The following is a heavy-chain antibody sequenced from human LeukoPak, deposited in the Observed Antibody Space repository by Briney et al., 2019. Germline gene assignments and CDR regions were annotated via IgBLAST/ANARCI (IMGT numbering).Heavy chain of an antibody. CDR3: ARVSARNYPLDY. CDR2: INHSGST. Sequence: SETLSLTCAVYGGSFSGYYWSWIRQPPGKGLEWIGEINHSGSTNYNPSLKSRVTISVDTSKNQFSLKLSSVTAADTAVYYCARVSARNYPLDYRGQGTLVTVSS. CDR1: GGSFSGYY. V-gene: IGHV4-34*01. D-gene: IGHD4-11*01. J-gene: IGHJ4*02.